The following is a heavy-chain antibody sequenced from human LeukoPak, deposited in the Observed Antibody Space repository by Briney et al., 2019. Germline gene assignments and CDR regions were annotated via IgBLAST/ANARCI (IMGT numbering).Heavy chain of an antibody. CDR2: ISGSSSYI. CDR1: GFTFSSYS. CDR3: ARGSPGGY. J-gene: IGHJ4*02. V-gene: IGHV3-21*01. Sequence: GGSLRLSCAASGFTFSSYSMNWVRQAPGKGREWVSCISGSSSYIYYADSVKGRFTISRDNAKNSLYLQMNSLRAEDTAVYYCARGSPGGYWGQGTLVTVSS.